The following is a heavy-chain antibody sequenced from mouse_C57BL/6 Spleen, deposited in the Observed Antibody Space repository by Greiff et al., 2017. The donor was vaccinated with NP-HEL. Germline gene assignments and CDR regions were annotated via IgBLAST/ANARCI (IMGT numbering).Heavy chain of an antibody. Sequence: EVKLMESGGGLVKPGGSLKLSCAASGFTFSSYAMSWVRQTPEKRLEWVATISDGGSYTYYPDNVKGRFTISRDNAKNNLYLQMSHLKSEDTAMYYCARDQTAPGAMDYWGQGTSVTVSS. CDR1: GFTFSSYA. D-gene: IGHD3-2*01. V-gene: IGHV5-4*01. CDR3: ARDQTAPGAMDY. J-gene: IGHJ4*01. CDR2: ISDGGSYT.